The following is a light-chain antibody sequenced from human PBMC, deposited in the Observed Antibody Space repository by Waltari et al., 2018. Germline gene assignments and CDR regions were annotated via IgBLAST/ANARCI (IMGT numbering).Light chain of an antibody. CDR2: AAS. Sequence: DIQMTKSPYSLSASVGNRVTITCRASQGIKKSLAWYQQKPGKAPKLLLHAASTLESGVPSRFSGSGSGAEYTLIISSLQPEDFATYYCQQYYSTPPLTFGGGTKVEIK. J-gene: IGKJ4*01. CDR1: QGIKKS. CDR3: QQYYSTPPLT. V-gene: IGKV1-NL1*01.